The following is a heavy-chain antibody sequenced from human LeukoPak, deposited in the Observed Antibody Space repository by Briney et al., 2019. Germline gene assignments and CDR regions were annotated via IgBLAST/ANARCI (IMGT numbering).Heavy chain of an antibody. V-gene: IGHV4-59*08. J-gene: IGHJ4*02. Sequence: SETLSLTCTFSGGSISTYYWSWIRQPPGKGLEWIGYIYYSGSTDSNPSLKSRVTIFVDTTQNQISLKLSSVTAADTAVYYCARTYCRGGSCHFDYWGQGTLVTVSS. D-gene: IGHD2-15*01. CDR1: GGSISTYY. CDR3: ARTYCRGGSCHFDY. CDR2: IYYSGST.